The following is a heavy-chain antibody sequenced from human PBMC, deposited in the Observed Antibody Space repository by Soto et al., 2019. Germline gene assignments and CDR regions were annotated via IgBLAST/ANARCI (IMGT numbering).Heavy chain of an antibody. CDR3: ATVPSSGWLPTFDY. V-gene: IGHV1-24*01. J-gene: IGHJ4*02. D-gene: IGHD6-19*01. CDR1: GYTLTELS. Sequence: ASVKVSCKVSGYTLTELSMHWVRQAPGKGLEWMGGFDPEDGETIYAQKFQGRVTMTEDTSTDTAYMELSSLRSEDTAVYYCATVPSSGWLPTFDYWGQGTLVTVSS. CDR2: FDPEDGET.